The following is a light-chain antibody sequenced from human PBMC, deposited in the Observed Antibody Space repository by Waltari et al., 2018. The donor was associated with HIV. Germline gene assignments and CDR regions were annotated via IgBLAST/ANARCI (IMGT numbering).Light chain of an antibody. CDR3: AAWDDSLNGPL. V-gene: IGLV1-44*01. CDR2: SNK. Sequence: QSVLTQPPSASGTPGERVPLSCSGTITNIGGNSVTWYQHLPGTAPKVLMYSNKQRPSGVPERFSGSKSGTSASLAISGLQSEDEADYYCAAWDDSLNGPLFGGGTKLTVL. CDR1: ITNIGGNS. J-gene: IGLJ3*02.